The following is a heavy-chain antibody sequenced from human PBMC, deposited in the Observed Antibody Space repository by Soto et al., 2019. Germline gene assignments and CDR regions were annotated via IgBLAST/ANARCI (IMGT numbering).Heavy chain of an antibody. CDR1: GDSVSSNSAG. V-gene: IGHV6-1*01. CDR3: ARGEQYSGRIFDY. D-gene: IGHD1-26*01. Sequence: SHTLSLTCAITGDSVSSNSAGWSWVRQSPSRGLEWLGRTYYRSKWYYEYAVSVRGRITINPDTSKNQYSLQLNSVTPEDTAVYFCARGEQYSGRIFDYWGQGTLGTVSS. J-gene: IGHJ4*01. CDR2: TYYRSKWYY.